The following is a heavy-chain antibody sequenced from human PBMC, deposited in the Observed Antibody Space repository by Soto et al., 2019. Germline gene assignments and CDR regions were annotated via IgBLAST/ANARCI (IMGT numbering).Heavy chain of an antibody. CDR1: GFTFSNAW. J-gene: IGHJ3*02. V-gene: IGHV3-15*01. CDR3: TTETYYDILTGYYNDAFDI. CDR2: IKSKTDGGTT. D-gene: IGHD3-9*01. Sequence: GGSLRLSCAASGFTFSNAWMSWVRQAPGKGLEWVGRIKSKTDGGTTDYAAPVKGRFTISRDDSKNTLYLQMNSPKTEDTAVYYCTTETYYDILTGYYNDAFDIWGQGTMVTVSS.